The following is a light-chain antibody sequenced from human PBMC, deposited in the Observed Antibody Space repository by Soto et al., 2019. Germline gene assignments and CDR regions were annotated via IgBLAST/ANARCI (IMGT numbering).Light chain of an antibody. CDR3: TSYTSTNTLGV. Sequence: QAVVTQPASVSGSPGQSITISCTGTRSDVGGYNSVSWYQHHPGKAPKLMIYDVSHRPSGVSIRFSGSKSGNTASLTISGLQAEDEADYYCTSYTSTNTLGVFGGGTKVTVL. CDR2: DVS. V-gene: IGLV2-14*03. CDR1: RSDVGGYNS. J-gene: IGLJ2*01.